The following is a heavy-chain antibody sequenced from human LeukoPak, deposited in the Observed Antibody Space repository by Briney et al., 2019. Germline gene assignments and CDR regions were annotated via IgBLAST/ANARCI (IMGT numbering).Heavy chain of an antibody. CDR3: ARQPSPVNPFDY. D-gene: IGHD1-14*01. Sequence: SETLSLTCTVSGGSISGYYWSWIRQPPGKGLEWIGHIYYSGSTTYNPSLKSRVTISVDTSKNQFSLKLSSVTAADTAVYYCARQPSPVNPFDYWGQGTLVTVSS. CDR1: GGSISGYY. J-gene: IGHJ4*02. CDR2: IYYSGST. V-gene: IGHV4-59*08.